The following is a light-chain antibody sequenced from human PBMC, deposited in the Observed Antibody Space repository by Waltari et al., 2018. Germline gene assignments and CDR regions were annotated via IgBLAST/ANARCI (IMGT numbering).Light chain of an antibody. CDR2: DAS. Sequence: AVQLTQSPSSLSASVGDRVTIPCRESQAISSALAWYQQKPGKAPNLLIYDASNLESGVPSRFSGSGSGTHFTLTISSQQPADFATYYCQQLHSYPVTFGGGTKVEIK. J-gene: IGKJ4*01. CDR1: QAISSA. CDR3: QQLHSYPVT. V-gene: IGKV1-13*02.